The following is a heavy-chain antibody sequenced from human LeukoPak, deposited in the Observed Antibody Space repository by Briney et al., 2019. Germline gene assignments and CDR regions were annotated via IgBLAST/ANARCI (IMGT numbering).Heavy chain of an antibody. J-gene: IGHJ4*02. Sequence: GGSLRLSCAASGFTFSSYGMSWVRQAPGKGLEWVSFMSGSGDSTYYADSVKGRFTISRDNSKNTLYLQMNSLRADDTAVYYCASPVGHIVVVTAGYWGQGTLVTVSS. V-gene: IGHV3-23*01. D-gene: IGHD2-21*02. CDR3: ASPVGHIVVVTAGY. CDR1: GFTFSSYG. CDR2: MSGSGDST.